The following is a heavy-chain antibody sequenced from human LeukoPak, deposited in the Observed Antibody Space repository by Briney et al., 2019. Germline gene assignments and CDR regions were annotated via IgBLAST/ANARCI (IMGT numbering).Heavy chain of an antibody. V-gene: IGHV4-59*01. Sequence: SETLSLTCTVSGGSLSSYYWSWIRQPPGKGLEWIGYIYYSGSTNYNPSLKSRVTISVDTSKNQFSLKLSSVTAADTAVYYCASAPLLWFGGTWFDPWGQGILVTVSS. D-gene: IGHD3-10*01. CDR2: IYYSGST. J-gene: IGHJ5*02. CDR3: ASAPLLWFGGTWFDP. CDR1: GGSLSSYY.